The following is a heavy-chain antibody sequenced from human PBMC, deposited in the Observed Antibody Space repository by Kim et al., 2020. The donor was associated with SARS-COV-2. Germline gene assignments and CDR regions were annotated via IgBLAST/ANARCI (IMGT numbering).Heavy chain of an antibody. V-gene: IGHV3-23*01. Sequence: AAEVEGLFTISRDNTKNTLYLQMNSLRAEDTAVYYCAKDITMIVVVTLDYWGQGTLVTVSS. J-gene: IGHJ4*02. CDR3: AKDITMIVVVTLDY. D-gene: IGHD3-22*01.